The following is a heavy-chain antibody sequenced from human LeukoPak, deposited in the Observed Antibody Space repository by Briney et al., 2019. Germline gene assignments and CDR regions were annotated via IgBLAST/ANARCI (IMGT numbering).Heavy chain of an antibody. CDR3: AYRAYGSGSYGPYYFDY. J-gene: IGHJ4*02. CDR1: GFTFSSYW. D-gene: IGHD3-10*01. Sequence: GGSLRLSCAASGFTFSSYWMSWVRQAPGKGLEWVSVIYSGGSTYYADSVKGRFTISRDNSKNTLYLQMNSLRAEDTAVYYCAYRAYGSGSYGPYYFDYWGQGTLVTVSS. V-gene: IGHV3-53*01. CDR2: IYSGGST.